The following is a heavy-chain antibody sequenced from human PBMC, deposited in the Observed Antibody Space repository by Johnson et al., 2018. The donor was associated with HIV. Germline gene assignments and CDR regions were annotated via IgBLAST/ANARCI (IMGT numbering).Heavy chain of an antibody. Sequence: VQLLESGGGLVQPGGSLRLSCAASGFTFSSYWMSWVRQAPGKGLEWVANIKQDGSEKYYVDSVKGRFTISRDNAKNSLYLQMNSLRAEDTAVYYCARDSGQLVRGDAFDIWGQGTMVTVSS. V-gene: IGHV3-7*05. CDR1: GFTFSSYW. CDR3: ARDSGQLVRGDAFDI. CDR2: IKQDGSEK. D-gene: IGHD6-6*01. J-gene: IGHJ3*02.